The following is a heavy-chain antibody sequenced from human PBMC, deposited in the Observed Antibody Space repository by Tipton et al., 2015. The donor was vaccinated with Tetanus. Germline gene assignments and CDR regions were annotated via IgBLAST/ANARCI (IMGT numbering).Heavy chain of an antibody. J-gene: IGHJ4*02. CDR2: IYYSGST. D-gene: IGHD2-21*02. CDR3: ARSPYLVWVTAGGEDFGY. Sequence: TLSLTCTVSGGSISSSSYYWGWIRQPPGKGLEWIGSIYYSGSTNYNPSLKSRVTISVDTSKNHFSLKLSSVTAADTAVYYCARSPYLVWVTAGGEDFGYWCQGTLVTVSS. V-gene: IGHV4-39*07. CDR1: GGSISSSSYY.